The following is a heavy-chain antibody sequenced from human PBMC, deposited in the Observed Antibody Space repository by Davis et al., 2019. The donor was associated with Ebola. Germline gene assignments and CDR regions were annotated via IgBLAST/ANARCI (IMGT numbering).Heavy chain of an antibody. J-gene: IGHJ4*02. CDR1: GFTFSSYS. CDR2: ISSSSSYI. D-gene: IGHD3-22*01. CDR3: ARGNGDDWITMIVVLFDY. V-gene: IGHV3-21*01. Sequence: GGSLRLSCAASGFTFSSYSMNWVRQAPGKGLEWVSSISSSSSYIYYADSVKGRFTISRDNAKNSLYLQMNSLRAEDTAVYYCARGNGDDWITMIVVLFDYWGQGTLVTVSS.